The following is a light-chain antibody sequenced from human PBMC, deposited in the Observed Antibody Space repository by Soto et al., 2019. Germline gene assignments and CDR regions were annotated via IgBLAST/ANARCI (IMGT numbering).Light chain of an antibody. CDR2: EAS. Sequence: DVQMTQSPSTLSASLADRVTITCRASQGINSCLAWYQQKPGKAPKLLIYEASTLDTGVPARFSGSGSGTDFTLTISSLQPEDFATYYCQQKYFYPWTFGHGTKVDIK. CDR1: QGINSC. CDR3: QQKYFYPWT. J-gene: IGKJ1*01. V-gene: IGKV1-5*03.